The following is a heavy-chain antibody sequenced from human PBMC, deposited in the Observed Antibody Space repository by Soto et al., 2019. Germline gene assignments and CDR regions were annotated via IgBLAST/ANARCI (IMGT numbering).Heavy chain of an antibody. V-gene: IGHV4-38-2*01. CDR3: ARVGGYVMDV. D-gene: IGHD3-10*01. J-gene: IGHJ6*02. CDR2: IYHSGST. CDR1: GYSISSGYY. Sequence: PSETLSLTCAVSGYSISSGYYWGWIRQPPGKGLEWIGSIYHSGSTYYNPSLKSRVTISVDTSKNQFSLKLSSVTAADTAVYYCARVGGYVMDVWGQGTTVTVSS.